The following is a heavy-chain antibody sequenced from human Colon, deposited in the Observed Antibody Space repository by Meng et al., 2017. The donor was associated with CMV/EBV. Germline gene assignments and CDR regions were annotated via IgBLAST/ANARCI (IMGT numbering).Heavy chain of an antibody. CDR2: IYYSGTT. Sequence: SETLSLTCTVSGGSVNSNNYYWSWIRQPPGKGLEWIGRIYYSGTTYYNPSLKSRVTISIDTSKNEFSLRLSSVTAADTAVYYCARDVTMTTITSYGMDVWGQGTTVTVSS. J-gene: IGHJ6*02. CDR3: ARDVTMTTITSYGMDV. CDR1: GGSVNSNNYY. D-gene: IGHD4-11*01. V-gene: IGHV4-30-4*08.